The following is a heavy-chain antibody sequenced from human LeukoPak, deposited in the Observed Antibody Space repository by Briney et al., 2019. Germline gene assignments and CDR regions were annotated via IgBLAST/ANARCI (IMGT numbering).Heavy chain of an antibody. J-gene: IGHJ4*02. Sequence: PGGSLQISCQGSGSPSTSYSIGGVRQLPGKGLEWMGIIYPGDSDTRYSPSFQGQVTISADKSISTAYLQWSSLKASDTAMYYCARQERIQLWLPDYWGQGTLVTVSS. CDR2: IYPGDSDT. CDR3: ARQERIQLWLPDY. D-gene: IGHD5-18*01. V-gene: IGHV5-51*01. CDR1: GSPSTSYS.